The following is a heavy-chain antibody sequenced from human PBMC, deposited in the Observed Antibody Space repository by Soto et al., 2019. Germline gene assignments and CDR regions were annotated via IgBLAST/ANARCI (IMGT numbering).Heavy chain of an antibody. V-gene: IGHV3-33*01. CDR2: IWYDGSNK. Sequence: GGSLRLSCAASGFTFSSYGMHWVRQAPGKGLEWVAVIWYDGSNKYYADSVKGRFTISRDNSKNTLYLQMNSLRAEDTAVYYCARDPSSYCSGGSCYDNWFDPWGQGTLVTVSS. J-gene: IGHJ5*02. CDR1: GFTFSSYG. CDR3: ARDPSSYCSGGSCYDNWFDP. D-gene: IGHD2-15*01.